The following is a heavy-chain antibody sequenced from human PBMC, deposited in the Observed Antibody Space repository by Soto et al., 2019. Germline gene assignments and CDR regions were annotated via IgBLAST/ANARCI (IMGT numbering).Heavy chain of an antibody. CDR2: FIPIFGTV. J-gene: IGHJ2*01. CDR1: GGTFSNYP. CDR3: ARGNHRWLQLWYFDL. D-gene: IGHD5-12*01. V-gene: IGHV1-69*12. Sequence: QVQLVQSGAEVRKPGSPVKVSCKASGGTFSNYPISWVRRAPGQGLEWMGGFIPIFGTVNYEKKFQGRVTITADESTSTAYMELSSLRSEDTAVYYCARGNHRWLQLWYFDLWGRGTLITVSS.